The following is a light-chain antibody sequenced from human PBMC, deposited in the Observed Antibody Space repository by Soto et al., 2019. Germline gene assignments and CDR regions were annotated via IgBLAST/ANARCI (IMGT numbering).Light chain of an antibody. J-gene: IGKJ2*01. Sequence: DILMTQSPSSLCASVGDRVSITCRASQGISNWLAWYQQKAGKAPKLLIYATSTLQSGVPSRFRGGGSGTEFTLTISSLQPEDVATYYCQQANSFPYTFGQGTKLEIK. CDR2: ATS. CDR3: QQANSFPYT. V-gene: IGKV1-12*01. CDR1: QGISNW.